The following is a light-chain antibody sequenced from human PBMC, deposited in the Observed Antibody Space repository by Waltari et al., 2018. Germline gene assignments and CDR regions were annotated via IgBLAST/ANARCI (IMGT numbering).Light chain of an antibody. V-gene: IGKV1-5*03. CDR2: KAS. J-gene: IGKJ2*01. CDR3: QQYNTYSS. Sequence: IQMTQSPSSLSASVGDRVTITCRASQSISNWLAWYQHKPGKAPILLIYKASILKSGVPSRFSGSGSETQFTLTISSLQPGDFATYYCQQYNTYSSFGQGTKLEIK. CDR1: QSISNW.